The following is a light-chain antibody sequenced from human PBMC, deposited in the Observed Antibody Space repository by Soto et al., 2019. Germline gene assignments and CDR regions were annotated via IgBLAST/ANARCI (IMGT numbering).Light chain of an antibody. V-gene: IGKV1-5*01. Sequence: DIQMTQSPSTLSASVGDRVIITSRASQSISNWLAWYQQKPGKAPKLLIYDASTLESGVPSRFSGTGSGTEFTFSITSLQPEDFGTYYCQQCYMGWTFGQGTKVDIK. CDR1: QSISNW. CDR3: QQCYMGWT. CDR2: DAS. J-gene: IGKJ1*01.